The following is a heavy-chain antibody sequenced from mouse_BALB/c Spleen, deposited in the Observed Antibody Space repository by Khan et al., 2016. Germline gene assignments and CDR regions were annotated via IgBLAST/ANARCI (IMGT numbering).Heavy chain of an antibody. D-gene: IGHD1-1*01. Sequence: EVELVESGGDLVQPGGSLRLSCATSGFTFTDYYMSWVRQPPGKALEWLGFIRNKANGYTTEYNASVKGRFTISRDNSQSILYLQMTTLRAEGSATYYCARDGYYPYAMDYWGQGTSGTVSS. CDR2: IRNKANGYTT. J-gene: IGHJ4*01. V-gene: IGHV7-3*02. CDR1: GFTFTDYY. CDR3: ARDGYYPYAMDY.